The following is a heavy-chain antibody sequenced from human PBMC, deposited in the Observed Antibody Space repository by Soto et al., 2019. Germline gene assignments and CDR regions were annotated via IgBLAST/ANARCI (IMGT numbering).Heavy chain of an antibody. CDR1: GASISSDGYS. V-gene: IGHV4-30-2*01. D-gene: IGHD2-2*01. J-gene: IGHJ4*02. CDR3: AGSRYCSSTTCYFFDY. CDR2: FYRDGTT. Sequence: SETLSLTCTVSGASISSDGYSWSWIRQLPVKGLEWIGYFYRDGTTYYNPSLRSRVTISVDKSKNQFSLRLISVTAADTAVYYCAGSRYCSSTTCYFFDYWGQGALVTVSS.